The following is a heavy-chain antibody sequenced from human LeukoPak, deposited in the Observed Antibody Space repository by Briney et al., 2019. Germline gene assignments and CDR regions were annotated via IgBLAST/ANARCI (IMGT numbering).Heavy chain of an antibody. V-gene: IGHV3-48*03. CDR3: ASHFSSSSGYFDY. CDR1: GFTFSSYE. J-gene: IGHJ4*02. Sequence: GGSLRLSCAASGFTFSSYEMNWVRQAPGKGLEWVSYISSSGSTIYYADSVKGRFTISRDNAKNSLYLQMNSLRAEDTGVYYCASHFSSSSGYFDYWGAGDLVTVSS. CDR2: ISSSGSTI. D-gene: IGHD6-6*01.